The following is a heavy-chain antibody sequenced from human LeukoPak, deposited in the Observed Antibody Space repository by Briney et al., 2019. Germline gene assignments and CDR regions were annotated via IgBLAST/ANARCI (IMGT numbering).Heavy chain of an antibody. V-gene: IGHV3-74*01. D-gene: IGHD6-19*01. Sequence: PGGSLRLSCAASGFTFSSSWMHWVRQGPGKGLVWVSRINSDGSTTTYADSVKGRFTISRDNAKNTLYLQMNSLRAEDTAVYYCANLAVTGPGDYWGQGTLVTVSS. CDR2: INSDGSTT. J-gene: IGHJ4*02. CDR3: ANLAVTGPGDY. CDR1: GFTFSSSW.